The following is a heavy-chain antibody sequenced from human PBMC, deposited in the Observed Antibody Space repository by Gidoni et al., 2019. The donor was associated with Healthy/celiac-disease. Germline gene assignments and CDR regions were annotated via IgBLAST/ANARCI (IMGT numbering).Heavy chain of an antibody. CDR2: IYSGGRT. V-gene: IGHV3-66*02. CDR3: ARGSGAPSHYFDY. J-gene: IGHJ4*02. Sequence: EVQLVESGGGLVQPGGSLRLSCAASGFTVSSNYMSWVRQAPGKGLEWVSVIYSGGRTYYADSVKGRFTISRDNSKNTLYLQMNSLRAEDTAVYYCARGSGAPSHYFDYWGQGTLVTVSS. CDR1: GFTVSSNY. D-gene: IGHD3-10*01.